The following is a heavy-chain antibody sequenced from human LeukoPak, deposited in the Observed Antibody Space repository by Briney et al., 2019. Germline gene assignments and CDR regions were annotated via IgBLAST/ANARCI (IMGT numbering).Heavy chain of an antibody. J-gene: IGHJ4*02. CDR3: ARAGDYSNYYFDY. CDR2: ISYDGSNK. D-gene: IGHD4-11*01. Sequence: QPGGSLRLSCAASGFTFSSYAMSWVRQAPGKGLEWVAVISYDGSNKYYADSVKGRFTISRDNSKNTLYLQMNSLRAEDTAVYYCARAGDYSNYYFDYWGQGTLVTVSS. CDR1: GFTFSSYA. V-gene: IGHV3-30-3*01.